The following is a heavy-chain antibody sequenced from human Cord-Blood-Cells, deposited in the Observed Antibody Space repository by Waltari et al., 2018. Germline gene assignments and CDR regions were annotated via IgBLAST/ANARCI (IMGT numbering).Heavy chain of an antibody. D-gene: IGHD2-15*01. J-gene: IGHJ3*02. Sequence: QVQLQQWGAGLLKPSENLSITCAVYGGSFGGYYWSWIRQPPGKGLEWIGEINHSGSTNCNPSLKSRVTISVGTSKTQFSLKLSSVTAGDTAVYYCARGRGWDIWGQGTMVTVSS. CDR2: INHSGST. CDR3: ARGRGWDI. CDR1: GGSFGGYY. V-gene: IGHV4-34*01.